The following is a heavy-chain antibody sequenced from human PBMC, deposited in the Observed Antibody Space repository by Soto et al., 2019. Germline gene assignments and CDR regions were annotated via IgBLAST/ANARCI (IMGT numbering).Heavy chain of an antibody. CDR1: GHTFTSYG. Sequence: ASVKVSCKASGHTFTSYGISWVRQAPGQGLEWMGWISAYNGNTNYAQKLQGRVTMTTDTSTSTAYMELRSLRSDDTAVYYCARDRAAWNWFDPWGQGTLVTVSS. CDR3: ARDRAAWNWFDP. V-gene: IGHV1-18*01. D-gene: IGHD6-13*01. J-gene: IGHJ5*02. CDR2: ISAYNGNT.